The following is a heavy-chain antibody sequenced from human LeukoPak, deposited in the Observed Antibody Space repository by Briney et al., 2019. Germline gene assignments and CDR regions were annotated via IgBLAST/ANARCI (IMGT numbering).Heavy chain of an antibody. Sequence: SETLSLTCAVYGGSFSGYYWSWIRQPPGKGLEWIGEINHSGSTNYNPSLKSRVTISVDTSKNQFSLKLSSVTAADTAVYYCARLAYSDCSSTSCYYHVDYWGQGTLVTVSS. D-gene: IGHD2-2*01. V-gene: IGHV4-34*01. CDR1: GGSFSGYY. J-gene: IGHJ4*02. CDR3: ARLAYSDCSSTSCYYHVDY. CDR2: INHSGST.